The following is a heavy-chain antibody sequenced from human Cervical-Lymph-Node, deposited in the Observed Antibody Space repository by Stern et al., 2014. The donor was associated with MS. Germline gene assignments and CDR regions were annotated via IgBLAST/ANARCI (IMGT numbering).Heavy chain of an antibody. CDR3: AREEGPYSSGWYGWIDY. V-gene: IGHV4-59*01. J-gene: IGHJ4*02. CDR2: IYYSGGT. D-gene: IGHD6-19*01. Sequence: QVQLQESGPGLVKPSETLSLTCTVSGGSISSYYLRWIRQPPGKGLEWIGYIYYSGGTKYHTSLKKRVTITVDTSNNQVYLKMSTVTAADTAVYYCAREEGPYSSGWYGWIDYWGQGTLVTVSS. CDR1: GGSISSYY.